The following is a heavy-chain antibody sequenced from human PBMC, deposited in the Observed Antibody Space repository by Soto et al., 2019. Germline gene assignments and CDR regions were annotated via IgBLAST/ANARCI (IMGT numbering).Heavy chain of an antibody. D-gene: IGHD6-13*01. J-gene: IGHJ4*02. CDR2: ISGSGGST. CDR1: GFTFSSYA. Sequence: EVQLLESGGGLVQPGGSLRLSCAASGFTFSSYAMSWVRQAPGKGLEWVSAISGSGGSTYYADSVKGRFTISRDNSKNTLYLQMNSLRAEDTAVYYCAKSLRPPPRPLSDHYSSSWYGIYPPLDYWGQGTLVTVSS. V-gene: IGHV3-23*01. CDR3: AKSLRPPPRPLSDHYSSSWYGIYPPLDY.